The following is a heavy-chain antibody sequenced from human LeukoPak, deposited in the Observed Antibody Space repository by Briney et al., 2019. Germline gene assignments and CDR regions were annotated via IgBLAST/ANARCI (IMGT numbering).Heavy chain of an antibody. Sequence: GGSLRLSCAASGFTFSSYDMNWVRQAPGKGLEWVSYISSSGSTIYYADSVKGRFTISRDNAKNSLYLQMNSLRAEDTAVYYCARFKYSSSDLDHWGQGTLVTVSS. CDR3: ARFKYSSSDLDH. J-gene: IGHJ4*02. V-gene: IGHV3-48*03. CDR2: ISSSGSTI. CDR1: GFTFSSYD. D-gene: IGHD6-6*01.